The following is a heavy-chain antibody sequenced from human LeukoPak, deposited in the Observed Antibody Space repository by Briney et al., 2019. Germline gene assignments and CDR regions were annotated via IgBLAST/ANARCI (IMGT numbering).Heavy chain of an antibody. V-gene: IGHV3-11*01. J-gene: IGHJ6*02. CDR1: GFTFSNYY. CDR2: INTIGSNI. Sequence: GGSLRLSCAASGFTFSNYYMSWIRQAPGKGLEWVSYINTIGSNIYYADSVKGRFTISRDNAKNSLSLQMNSLRDEDTAVYFCARGHYGLDVWGQGTTVTVSS. CDR3: ARGHYGLDV.